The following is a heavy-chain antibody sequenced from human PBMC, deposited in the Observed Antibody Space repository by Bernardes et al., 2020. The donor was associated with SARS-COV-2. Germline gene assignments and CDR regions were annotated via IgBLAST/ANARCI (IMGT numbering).Heavy chain of an antibody. CDR3: ARDEEGNYYDSSGYSGRYYYYGMDV. CDR1: GGSFSSYY. J-gene: IGHJ6*02. D-gene: IGHD3-22*01. Sequence: SETLCLTCAVYGGSFSSYYWSWIRQPPGKGLEWIGEINHSGSTNYNPSLKSRVTISVDTSKNQFSLKLTSVTAADTAVYYCARDEEGNYYDSSGYSGRYYYYGMDVWGQGTTVTVSS. V-gene: IGHV4-34*01. CDR2: INHSGST.